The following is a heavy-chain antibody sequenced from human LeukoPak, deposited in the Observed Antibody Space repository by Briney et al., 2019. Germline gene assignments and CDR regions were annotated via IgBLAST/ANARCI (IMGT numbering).Heavy chain of an antibody. Sequence: ASVKVSCKASGYTFTGYYMHWVRQAPGQGLEWMGWINPNSGSTNYAQKFQGRVTMTRDTSISTAYMELSRLRSDDTAVYYCARDGFYCSSTSCYFDYWGQGTLVTVSS. J-gene: IGHJ4*02. CDR1: GYTFTGYY. D-gene: IGHD2-2*01. CDR2: INPNSGST. CDR3: ARDGFYCSSTSCYFDY. V-gene: IGHV1-2*02.